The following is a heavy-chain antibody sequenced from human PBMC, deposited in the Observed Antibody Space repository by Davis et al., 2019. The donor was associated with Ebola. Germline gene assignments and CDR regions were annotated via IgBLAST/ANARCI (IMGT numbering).Heavy chain of an antibody. J-gene: IGHJ4*02. Sequence: HSQTLSLTCAISGDSVSSNSAAWNWIRQSPSRGLEWLGRTYYRSKWYNDYAVSVKSRITINPDTSKNQFSLQLNSVTPEDTAVYYCARGGYSYGTGAYYFDYWGQGTLVTVSS. V-gene: IGHV6-1*01. CDR1: GDSVSSNSAA. CDR2: TYYRSKWYN. CDR3: ARGGYSYGTGAYYFDY. D-gene: IGHD5-18*01.